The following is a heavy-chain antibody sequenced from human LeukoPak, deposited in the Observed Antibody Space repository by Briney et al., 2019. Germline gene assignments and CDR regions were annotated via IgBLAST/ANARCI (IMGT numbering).Heavy chain of an antibody. CDR2: INPNSGGT. CDR1: GYTFTSYD. CDR3: ARGAASTRAFDI. Sequence: ASVKISCKASGYTFTSYDINWMRQATGQGLEWMGWINPNSGGTNYAQKFQGWVTMTRDTSISTAYMELSRLRSDDTAVYYCARGAASTRAFDIWGQGTMVTVSS. V-gene: IGHV1-2*04. J-gene: IGHJ3*02. D-gene: IGHD5/OR15-5a*01.